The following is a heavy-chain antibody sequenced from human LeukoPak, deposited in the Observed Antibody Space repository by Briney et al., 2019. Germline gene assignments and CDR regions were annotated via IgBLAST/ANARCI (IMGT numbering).Heavy chain of an antibody. CDR1: GDSISSSSYY. Sequence: SETLSLTCTVSGDSISSSSYYWSWIRQPPGKGLEWIGEINHSGSTNYNPSLKSRVTISVDTSKNQFSLKLSSVTAADTAVYYCARLNYMDVWGKGTTVTISS. CDR3: ARLNYMDV. J-gene: IGHJ6*03. CDR2: INHSGST. V-gene: IGHV4-39*07.